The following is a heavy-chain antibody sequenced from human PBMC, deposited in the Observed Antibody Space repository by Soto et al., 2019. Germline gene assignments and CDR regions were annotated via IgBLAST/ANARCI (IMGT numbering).Heavy chain of an antibody. J-gene: IGHJ6*02. CDR3: ARRQWLVGGYYYGMDV. V-gene: IGHV1-18*01. CDR1: GYTFTNYG. CDR2: NSAYNGNT. D-gene: IGHD6-19*01. Sequence: QVQLVQSGAEVKKPGASVKVSCKASGYTFTNYGISWVRQAPGQGLEWMGWNSAYNGNTNYAQKLQGRVTMTTDTSTSTAYMALRRLRSDDTALYYCARRQWLVGGYYYGMDVWGQGTTVTVSS.